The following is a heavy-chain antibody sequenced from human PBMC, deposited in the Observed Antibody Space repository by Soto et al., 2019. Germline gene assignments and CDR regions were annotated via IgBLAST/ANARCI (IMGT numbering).Heavy chain of an antibody. V-gene: IGHV4-30-2*01. Sequence: QLQLQESGSGLVRPSQTLSLTCAVSGGSISSGGYSWNWIRQPPGKGLEWIGYIYHSGSTLYNPAPEVRVTISVDKSTNQLSLKLTSVPAADTAVYYRARDQLEGNGFDPWGQGTLVTVSS. CDR1: GGSISSGGYS. CDR2: IYHSGST. CDR3: ARDQLEGNGFDP. D-gene: IGHD1-1*01. J-gene: IGHJ5*02.